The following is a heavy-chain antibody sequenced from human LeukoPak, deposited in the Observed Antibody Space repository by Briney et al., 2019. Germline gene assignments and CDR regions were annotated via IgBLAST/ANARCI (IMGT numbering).Heavy chain of an antibody. D-gene: IGHD3-22*01. Sequence: GESLKISCTGSGYSFTSYWIGWVRQMPGKGLEWMGIIYPGDSDTRYSPSFEGQVTFSADKSISTAYLQWSSLKASDTAMYYCARGVTYYYDSSTRYYFDYWGQGTLVTVSS. V-gene: IGHV5-51*01. CDR3: ARGVTYYYDSSTRYYFDY. CDR2: IYPGDSDT. J-gene: IGHJ4*02. CDR1: GYSFTSYW.